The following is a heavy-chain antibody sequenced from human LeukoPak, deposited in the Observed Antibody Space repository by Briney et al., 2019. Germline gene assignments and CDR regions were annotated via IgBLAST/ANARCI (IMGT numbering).Heavy chain of an antibody. J-gene: IGHJ4*02. Sequence: PGGSLRLSCAASGFTFTNHYMDWVRPAPGKGLEWVARITNTPNNYASQYAASVRGRFTISRDDSKSSLFLQMNSLKTEDTAIYYCARDTATALDYWGQGTLVTVSS. D-gene: IGHD6-13*01. CDR2: ITNTPNNYAS. CDR3: ARDTATALDY. V-gene: IGHV3-72*01. CDR1: GFTFTNHY.